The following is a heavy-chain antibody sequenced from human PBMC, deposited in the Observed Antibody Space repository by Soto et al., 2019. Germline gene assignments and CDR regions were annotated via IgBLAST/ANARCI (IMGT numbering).Heavy chain of an antibody. J-gene: IGHJ6*02. D-gene: IGHD3-16*01. Sequence: QVPLQESGPGLVKPSETLSLTCTVSGGSISSYYWSWIRQPPGKGLEWIGYIYYSGSTNYNPSLKCRVTISVDTSKNQFSLKLSSVTAADTAVYYCARDGALSYYYGMDVWGQGTTVTVSS. CDR2: IYYSGST. V-gene: IGHV4-59*01. CDR3: ARDGALSYYYGMDV. CDR1: GGSISSYY.